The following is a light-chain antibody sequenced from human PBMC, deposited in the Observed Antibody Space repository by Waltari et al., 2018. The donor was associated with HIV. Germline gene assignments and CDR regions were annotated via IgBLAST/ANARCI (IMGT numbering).Light chain of an antibody. CDR2: GAS. J-gene: IGKJ1*01. CDR3: HQYGTSPRT. Sequence: EIVLTQPPGTLSLSPGERATLSCRASQSVSSSFLAWYQQKPGQAPRLLIYGASNRATGIPDRFSGSESGTDFTLTINRLEPEDFAVYYCHQYGTSPRTFGQGTKVELK. V-gene: IGKV3-20*01. CDR1: QSVSSSF.